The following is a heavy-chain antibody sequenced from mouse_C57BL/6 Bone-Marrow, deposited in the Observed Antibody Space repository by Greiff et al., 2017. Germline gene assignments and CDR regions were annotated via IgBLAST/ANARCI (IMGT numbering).Heavy chain of an antibody. D-gene: IGHD1-1*01. J-gene: IGHJ3*01. CDR2: IYPGSGST. Sequence: QVQLQQPGAELVKPGASVKMSCKASGYTFTSYWITWVKQRPGQGLEWIGDIYPGSGSTNYNEKFKSKATLTVDTSSSTAYMQLSRLTSEDSAVYYCAREAPTVVPFAYWGQGTLVTVSA. CDR1: GYTFTSYW. V-gene: IGHV1-55*01. CDR3: AREAPTVVPFAY.